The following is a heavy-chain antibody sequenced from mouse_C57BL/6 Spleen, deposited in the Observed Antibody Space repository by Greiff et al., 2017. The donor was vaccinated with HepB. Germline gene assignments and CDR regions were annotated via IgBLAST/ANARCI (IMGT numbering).Heavy chain of an antibody. D-gene: IGHD1-1*01. Sequence: QVQLQQPGAELVKPGASVKLSCKASGYTFTSYWMQWVKQRPGQGLEWIGEIDPSDSYTNYNQKFKGKATLTVDTSSSTAYMQLSSLTSEDSAVYYCARGYYGSSPMDYWGQGTSVTDSS. J-gene: IGHJ4*01. CDR3: ARGYYGSSPMDY. CDR2: IDPSDSYT. V-gene: IGHV1-50*01. CDR1: GYTFTSYW.